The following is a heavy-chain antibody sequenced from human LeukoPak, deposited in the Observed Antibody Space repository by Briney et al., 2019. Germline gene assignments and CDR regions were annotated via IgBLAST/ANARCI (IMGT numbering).Heavy chain of an antibody. CDR2: IHHSGST. Sequence: SETLSLTCAVSDDSLSSGYYWGWIRQPPGKGLEWIGSIHHSGSTYYNPSLKSRVIISVDTSKNQFSLKLSSVTAADTAVYYCARDQRVVTVLDCWGQGTLVTVSS. CDR1: DDSLSSGYY. J-gene: IGHJ4*02. CDR3: ARDQRVVTVLDC. V-gene: IGHV4-38-2*02. D-gene: IGHD3-3*01.